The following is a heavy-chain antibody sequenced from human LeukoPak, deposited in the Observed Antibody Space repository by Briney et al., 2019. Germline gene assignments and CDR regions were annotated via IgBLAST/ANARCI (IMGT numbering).Heavy chain of an antibody. CDR3: ARDDYGDSL. Sequence: SETLSLTCTVSGGSISSSSYYWGWIRQPPGKGLEWIGSIYYSGSTYYNPSLKSRVTISVDTSKNQFSLKLSSVTAADTAVYYCARDDYGDSLWGQGTMVTVSS. D-gene: IGHD4-17*01. J-gene: IGHJ3*01. V-gene: IGHV4-39*07. CDR1: GGSISSSSYY. CDR2: IYYSGST.